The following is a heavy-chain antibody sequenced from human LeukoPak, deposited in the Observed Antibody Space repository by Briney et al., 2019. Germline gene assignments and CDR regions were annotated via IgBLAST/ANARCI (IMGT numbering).Heavy chain of an antibody. D-gene: IGHD5-18*01. J-gene: IGHJ6*02. V-gene: IGHV1-3*01. CDR3: ARSTAPGYSYGLYYYYYGMDV. CDR1: GYTFTSYA. CDR2: INAGNGNT. Sequence: ASVTVSCTASGYTFTSYAMHWVRQAPGQRLEWMGWINAGNGNTKYSQKFQGRVTITRDTSASTAYMELSSLRSEDTAVYYCARSTAPGYSYGLYYYYYGMDVWGQGTTVTVSS.